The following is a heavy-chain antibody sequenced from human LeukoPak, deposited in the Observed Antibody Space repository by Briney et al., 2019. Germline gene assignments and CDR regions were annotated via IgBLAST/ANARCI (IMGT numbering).Heavy chain of an antibody. J-gene: IGHJ5*02. D-gene: IGHD3-16*02. CDR2: MNPNSGNT. Sequence: ASVKVSCKASGYTFTSYDINWVRQATGQGLEWMGWMNPNSGNTGYAQKFQGRVTMTRNTSTSTAYMELSSLRSEDTAVYYCARRASSHSVWGSYRSHHWFDPWGQGTLVTVSS. CDR3: ARRASSHSVWGSYRSHHWFDP. CDR1: GYTFTSYD. V-gene: IGHV1-8*01.